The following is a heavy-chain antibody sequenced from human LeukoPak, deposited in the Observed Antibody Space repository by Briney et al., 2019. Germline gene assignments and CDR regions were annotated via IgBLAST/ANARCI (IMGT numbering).Heavy chain of an antibody. CDR2: IHSGGDT. CDR1: GFTFSNAW. V-gene: IGHV3-66*01. J-gene: IGHJ4*02. CDR3: ARVGWEQY. Sequence: GGSLRLSCAASGFTFSNAWMSWVRQAPGKGLEWVSVIHSGGDTYYADSMKGRFTISRDNSKNTLYLQMNGLRAEDTAVYYCARVGWEQYWGQGTLVTVSS. D-gene: IGHD1-26*01.